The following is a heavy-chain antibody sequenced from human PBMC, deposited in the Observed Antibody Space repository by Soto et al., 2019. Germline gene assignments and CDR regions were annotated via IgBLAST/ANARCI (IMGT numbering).Heavy chain of an antibody. Sequence: SETLSLTCTVSGGSISSGGYYWSWIRQHPGKGLEWIGYIYYSGSTYYNPSLKSRVTISVDTSKNQFSLKLSSVTAADTAVYYCSRDGSYYYYGMDVCGPGTTVTVS. J-gene: IGHJ6*02. CDR3: SRDGSYYYYGMDV. V-gene: IGHV4-31*03. CDR2: IYYSGST. CDR1: GGSISSGGYY. D-gene: IGHD1-26*01.